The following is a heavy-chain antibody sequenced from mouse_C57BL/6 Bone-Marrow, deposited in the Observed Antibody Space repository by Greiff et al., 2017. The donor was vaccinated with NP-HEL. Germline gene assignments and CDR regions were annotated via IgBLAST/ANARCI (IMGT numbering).Heavy chain of an antibody. V-gene: IGHV1-9*01. CDR3: ARVELRLKVGYFDV. CDR1: GYTFTGYW. CDR2: ILPGSGST. J-gene: IGHJ1*03. Sequence: VQLQQSGAELMKPGASVKLSCKATGYTFTGYWIEWVKQRPGHGLEWIGEILPGSGSTNYNEKFKGKATFTADTSSNTAYMQLSSLTTEDAAIYDCARVELRLKVGYFDVWGTGTTVTVSS. D-gene: IGHD1-1*01.